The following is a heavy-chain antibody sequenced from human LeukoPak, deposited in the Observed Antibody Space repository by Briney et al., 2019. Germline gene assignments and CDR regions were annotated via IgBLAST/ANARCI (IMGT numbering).Heavy chain of an antibody. V-gene: IGHV4-59*01. CDR2: IYYSGST. J-gene: IGHJ6*03. CDR1: GGSISSYY. Sequence: SETLSLTCSVSGGSISSYYWSWIRQPPGKGLEWIGYIYYSGSTNYNPSLKSRVTISVDTSKNQFSLKLSSVTAADTAVYYCARETSQKGAHYMDVWGKGTTVTISS. CDR3: ARETSQKGAHYMDV. D-gene: IGHD3-16*01.